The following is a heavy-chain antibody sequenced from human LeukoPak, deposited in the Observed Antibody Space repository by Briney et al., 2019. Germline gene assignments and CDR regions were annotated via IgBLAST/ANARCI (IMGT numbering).Heavy chain of an antibody. Sequence: ASVKVSCKASGYTFTSYGISWVRQAPGQGLEWMGWIGAYNGNTNYAQKLQGRVTMTRDTSTSTVYMELSSLRSEDTAVYYCAREIGAALGVGYWGQGTLVTVSS. CDR2: IGAYNGNT. V-gene: IGHV1-18*01. D-gene: IGHD6-13*01. CDR3: AREIGAALGVGY. CDR1: GYTFTSYG. J-gene: IGHJ4*02.